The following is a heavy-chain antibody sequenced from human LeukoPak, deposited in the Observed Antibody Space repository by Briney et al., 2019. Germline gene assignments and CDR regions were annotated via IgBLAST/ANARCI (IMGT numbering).Heavy chain of an antibody. CDR3: ARSKGRRIVGASSSDY. V-gene: IGHV1-18*01. CDR1: GYTFTSYG. D-gene: IGHD1-26*01. J-gene: IGHJ4*02. Sequence: ASVTVSCKASGYTFTSYGISWVRQAPGQGLEWMGWISAYNGNTNYAQKLQGRVTMTTDTSTSTAYMELRSLRSDDTAVYYCARSKGRRIVGASSSDYWGQGTLVTVSS. CDR2: ISAYNGNT.